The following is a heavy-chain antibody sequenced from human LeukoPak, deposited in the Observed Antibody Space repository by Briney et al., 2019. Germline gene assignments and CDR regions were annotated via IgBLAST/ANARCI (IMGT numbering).Heavy chain of an antibody. Sequence: GASVTVSCKASGYTFIGYYIHWVRQAPGQGLEWMGWMNPNSCDTNYAQKFQGRVTMTRDTSISTAYMELSRLRSDDTAVYYCSRIYIQDGNCNWGQGTLVTVSS. V-gene: IGHV1-2*02. D-gene: IGHD1-7*01. CDR1: GYTFIGYY. J-gene: IGHJ4*02. CDR3: SRIYIQDGNCN. CDR2: MNPNSCDT.